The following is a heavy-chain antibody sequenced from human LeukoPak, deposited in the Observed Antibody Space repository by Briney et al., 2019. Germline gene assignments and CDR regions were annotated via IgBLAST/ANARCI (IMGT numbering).Heavy chain of an antibody. CDR2: IYHSWST. V-gene: IGHV4-38-2*02. Sequence: SETLSLTCTVSAYSIRSGYYWGWIRQPPGKGLEWIGGIYHSWSTYYNPSLKSRVTIALDTSKNQSSLKPSSVTAADTAVYYCARATAGTTLFEGIDYWGQGTLVTVSS. J-gene: IGHJ4*02. D-gene: IGHD1-1*01. CDR1: AYSIRSGYY. CDR3: ARATAGTTLFEGIDY.